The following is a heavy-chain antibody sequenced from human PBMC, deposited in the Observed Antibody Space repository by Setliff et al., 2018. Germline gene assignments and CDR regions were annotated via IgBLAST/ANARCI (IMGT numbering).Heavy chain of an antibody. CDR3: AREQRSALFDY. V-gene: IGHV4-59*01. CDR1: GGSINSYY. Sequence: PSETLSLTCIVSGGSINSYYWNWIRQLPGKGLEWIGYIYYSGNSNYDTNYNPSLKSRVTILSDTSKNQFSLKLSSVTAADTAVYYCAREQRSALFDYWGQGTLVTVSS. J-gene: IGHJ4*02. D-gene: IGHD1-1*01. CDR2: IYYSGNSNYDT.